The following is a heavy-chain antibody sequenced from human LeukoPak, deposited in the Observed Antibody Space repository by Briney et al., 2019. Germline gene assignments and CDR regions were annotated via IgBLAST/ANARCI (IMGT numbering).Heavy chain of an antibody. CDR2: ISSSSSTI. CDR3: ARDCSSTSCYEPKY. V-gene: IGHV3-48*02. CDR1: GFTFSSYT. J-gene: IGHJ4*02. Sequence: GGSLRLSCVASGFTFSSYTMSWVRQAPGKGLEWVSYISSSSSTIYYADSVKGRFTISRDNAKNSLFLQMNSLRDEDTAVYYCARDCSSTSCYEPKYWGQGTLVTVSS. D-gene: IGHD2-2*01.